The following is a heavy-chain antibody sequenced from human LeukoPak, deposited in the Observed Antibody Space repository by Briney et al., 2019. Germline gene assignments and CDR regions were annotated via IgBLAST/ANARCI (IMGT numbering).Heavy chain of an antibody. CDR2: IYYSGST. CDR1: GGSISSSSYY. D-gene: IGHD5-12*01. CDR3: ARVRGGYDSAASH. J-gene: IGHJ4*02. V-gene: IGHV4-39*07. Sequence: PSETLSLTRTVSGGSISSSSYYWGWIRQPPGKGLEWIGSIYYSGSTYYNPSLKSRVTISVDTSKNQFSLKLSSVTAADTAVYYCARVRGGYDSAASHWGQGTLVTVSS.